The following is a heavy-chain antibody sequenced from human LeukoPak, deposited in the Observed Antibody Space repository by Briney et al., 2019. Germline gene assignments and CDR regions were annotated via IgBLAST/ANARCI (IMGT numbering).Heavy chain of an antibody. CDR3: ARMSICGGSCYPADY. CDR1: GSTFSNFP. CDR2: ITPIVDIA. D-gene: IGHD2-15*01. Sequence: GASVKVSCKASGSTFSNFPINWVRQAPGQGLEWMGRITPIVDIATYIQKFQGRVTITANKFTSTAYMELSSLTSEDTAVYYCARMSICGGSCYPADYWGQGTLVTVSS. V-gene: IGHV1-69*02. J-gene: IGHJ4*02.